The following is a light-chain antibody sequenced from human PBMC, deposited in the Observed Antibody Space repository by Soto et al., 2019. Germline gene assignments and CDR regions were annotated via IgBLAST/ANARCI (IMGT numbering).Light chain of an antibody. CDR3: NSFTTTNTDV. CDR2: DVS. CDR1: SSDVGGFDH. Sequence: QSVLPQPASVSGSPGQSITISCTGASSDVGGFDHVSWYQQHPGKVPRLLIYDVSSRPSGVSDRFSGSKSGNTAALTISGLQAEDEADYYCNSFTTTNTDVFGTGTKLTVL. J-gene: IGLJ1*01. V-gene: IGLV2-14*03.